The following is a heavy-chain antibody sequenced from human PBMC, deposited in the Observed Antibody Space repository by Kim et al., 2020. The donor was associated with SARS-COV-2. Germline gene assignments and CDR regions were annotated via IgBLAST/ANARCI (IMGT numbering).Heavy chain of an antibody. D-gene: IGHD6-13*01. Sequence: SVKVSCKASGFTFTSSAVQWVRQARGQRLEWIGWIVVGSGNTNYAQKFQERVTITRDMSTSTAYMELSSLRSEDTAVYYCAAPRLGQQLDYYYYYYGMDDWGQGTTVTVSS. CDR2: IVVGSGNT. V-gene: IGHV1-58*01. CDR1: GFTFTSSA. J-gene: IGHJ6*02. CDR3: AAPRLGQQLDYYYYYYGMDD.